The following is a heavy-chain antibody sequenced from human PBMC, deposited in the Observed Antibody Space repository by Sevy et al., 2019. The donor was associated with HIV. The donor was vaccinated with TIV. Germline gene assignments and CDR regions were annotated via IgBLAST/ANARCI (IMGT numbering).Heavy chain of an antibody. Sequence: GGSLRLSCAASRFTFSSYAMSWVRQAPGKGLEWVSAITGSGGSTYYADSMKGRFTISRDNCKNTVSLQMNSLRVEDTAVYYCAKHRGSSWSFNWFDPWGQGTLVTVSSGWTFCHCDHYYSYYMDVWGNGTTVTVSS. J-gene: IGHJ6*03. D-gene: IGHD6-13*01. CDR2: ITGSGGST. CDR3: AKHRGSSWSFNWFDPWGQGTLVTVSSGWTFCHCDHYYSYYMDV. V-gene: IGHV3-23*01. CDR1: RFTFSSYA.